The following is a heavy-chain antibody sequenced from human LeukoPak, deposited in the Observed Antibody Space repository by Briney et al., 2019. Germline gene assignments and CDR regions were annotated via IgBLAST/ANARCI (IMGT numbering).Heavy chain of an antibody. CDR3: AREPGIAAAGGFDY. CDR1: GGSFSSYY. Sequence: PSETLSLTCAVYGGSFSSYYWSWIRQPPGKGLEWIGEINHSGSTNYNPSLKSRVTISVDTSKNQFSLKLSSVTAADTAVYYCAREPGIAAAGGFDYWGQGALVTVSS. V-gene: IGHV4-34*01. CDR2: INHSGST. J-gene: IGHJ4*02. D-gene: IGHD6-13*01.